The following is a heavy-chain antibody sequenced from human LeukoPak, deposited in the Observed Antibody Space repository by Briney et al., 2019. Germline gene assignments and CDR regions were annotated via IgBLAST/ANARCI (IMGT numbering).Heavy chain of an antibody. CDR1: GGSFSGYY. J-gene: IGHJ4*02. CDR3: ASMYYYDSSGYPV. CDR2: INHSGST. V-gene: IGHV4-34*01. Sequence: SETLSLTCAVYGGSFSGYYWSWIRQPPGKGLEWIREINHSGSTNYNPSLKSRVTISVDTSKNQFSLKLSSVTAADTAVYYCASMYYYDSSGYPVRGQGTLVTVSS. D-gene: IGHD3-22*01.